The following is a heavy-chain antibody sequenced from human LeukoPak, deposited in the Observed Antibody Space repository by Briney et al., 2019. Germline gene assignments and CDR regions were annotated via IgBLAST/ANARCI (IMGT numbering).Heavy chain of an antibody. CDR2: TNQGGSEK. CDR3: ARDPKWLDY. CDR1: GFTISTYW. D-gene: IGHD5-12*01. J-gene: IGHJ4*02. Sequence: GGSLRLSCAASGFTISTYWMSWVRQAPGKGLEWVANTNQGGSEKYYVDSVKGRFTISKDNAKNSLYLQMNSLRAEDTAVYYCARDPKWLDYWGQGTLVTVSS. V-gene: IGHV3-7*01.